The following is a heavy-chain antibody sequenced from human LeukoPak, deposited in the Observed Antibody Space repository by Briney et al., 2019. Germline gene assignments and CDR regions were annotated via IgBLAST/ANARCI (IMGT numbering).Heavy chain of an antibody. V-gene: IGHV1-2*02. J-gene: IGHJ5*02. CDR2: INPNSGGT. CDR3: GRGIQSFDP. CDR1: GYTFTGYH. Sequence: ASVKVSCKASGYTFTGYHMHWVRQAPGQGLEWMGWINPNSGGTNYARKFQDRVTMTRDTSMSAAYMEISRLTYDDTAVYYCGRGIQSFDPWGQGTLVTVSS.